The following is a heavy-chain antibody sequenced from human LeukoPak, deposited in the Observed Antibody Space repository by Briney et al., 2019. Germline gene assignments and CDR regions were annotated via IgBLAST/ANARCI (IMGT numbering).Heavy chain of an antibody. Sequence: PSETLSLTCAVYGGSFSGYYWSWISQPPGKGLEWIGEINHSGSTNYNPSLKSRVTISVDTSKNQFSLKLSSVTAADTAVYYCARGPRYYDILTGYYTSYGMDVWGQGTTVTVSS. D-gene: IGHD3-9*01. V-gene: IGHV4-34*01. CDR1: GGSFSGYY. J-gene: IGHJ6*02. CDR3: ARGPRYYDILTGYYTSYGMDV. CDR2: INHSGST.